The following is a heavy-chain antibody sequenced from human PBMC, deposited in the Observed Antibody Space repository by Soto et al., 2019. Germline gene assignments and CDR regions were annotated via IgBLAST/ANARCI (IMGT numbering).Heavy chain of an antibody. V-gene: IGHV4-34*01. CDR1: GGSFSGYY. CDR2: INHSGST. J-gene: IGHJ1*01. CDR3: ARGLTNNIAAAGTAEYFQH. D-gene: IGHD6-13*01. Sequence: SETLSLTCAVYGGSFSGYYWSWIRQPPGKGLEWIGEINHSGSTNYNPSLKSRVTISVDTSKNQFSLKLSSVTAADTAVYYCARGLTNNIAAAGTAEYFQHWGQGTLVTVSS.